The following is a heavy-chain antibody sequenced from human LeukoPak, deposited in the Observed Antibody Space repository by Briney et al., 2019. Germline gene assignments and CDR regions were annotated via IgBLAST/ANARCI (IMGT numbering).Heavy chain of an antibody. V-gene: IGHV3-30*18. CDR2: ISYDGSNK. CDR1: GFTFSSYG. CDR3: AKYGNYYGSGSYLFDY. D-gene: IGHD3-10*01. J-gene: IGHJ4*02. Sequence: GRSLRLSCAASGFTFSSYGMHWVRQAPGKGLEWVAVISYDGSNKYYADSVKGRFTISRDNSKNTLYLQMNSLRAEDTAVYYCAKYGNYYGSGSYLFDYWGQGTLVTVSS.